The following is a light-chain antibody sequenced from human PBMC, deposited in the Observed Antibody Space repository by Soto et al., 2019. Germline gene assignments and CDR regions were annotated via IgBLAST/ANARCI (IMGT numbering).Light chain of an antibody. CDR3: QQSYRPPRT. Sequence: DIQMTQSPSSLSASVGDRVTITCRASQRIRSNLNWYQQKPGKAPNLLIYAASSWQSGVPSRFSGSGSGTDFTLTISNLQPEDFATYYCQQSYRPPRTFGQGTKVEIK. J-gene: IGKJ1*01. CDR2: AAS. V-gene: IGKV1-39*01. CDR1: QRIRSN.